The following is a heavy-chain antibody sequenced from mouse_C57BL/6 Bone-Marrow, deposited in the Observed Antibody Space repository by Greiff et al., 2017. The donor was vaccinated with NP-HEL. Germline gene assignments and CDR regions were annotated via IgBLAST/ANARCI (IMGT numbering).Heavy chain of an antibody. CDR1: GFSLTSYA. Sequence: VMLVESGPGLVAPSPSLSITCTVSGFSLTSYAISWVRQPPGKGLEWLGVIWPGGGTTYYSALNSRLSIRKVNSKCQVVLKMNSLQTDEAAGYYCGRTGGSSWRFAYWGQGTLVTVSA. CDR3: GRTGGSSWRFAY. J-gene: IGHJ3*01. D-gene: IGHD1-1*01. V-gene: IGHV2-9-1*01. CDR2: IWPGGGT.